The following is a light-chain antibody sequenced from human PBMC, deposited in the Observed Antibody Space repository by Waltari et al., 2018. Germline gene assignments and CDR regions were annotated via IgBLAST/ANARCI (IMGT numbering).Light chain of an antibody. Sequence: DIVMTQSPDSLAVSLGERATINCKSSQSVLFNSNNNKYLAWYQQKPGQPPKLLIYWASTRESGVPDRFSGSGSGTDFALTISSLQAEDVAVYYCQQYFNTPYTFGQGTKLEIK. J-gene: IGKJ2*01. V-gene: IGKV4-1*01. CDR1: QSVLFNSNNNKY. CDR3: QQYFNTPYT. CDR2: WAS.